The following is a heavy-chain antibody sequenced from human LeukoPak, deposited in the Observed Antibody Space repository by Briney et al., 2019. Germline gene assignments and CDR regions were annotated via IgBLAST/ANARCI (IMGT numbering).Heavy chain of an antibody. CDR3: ARDGGGDYEAGWFDP. J-gene: IGHJ5*02. D-gene: IGHD4-17*01. V-gene: IGHV3-48*03. CDR1: GFTFSTYE. Sequence: PGGSLRLSCAASGFTFSTYEMNWVRQAPGKGLEWVSYISSSSGTRNYADSVKGRFTISRDDAQNSLYLQMNSLGAEDTAVYYCARDGGGDYEAGWFDPWGQGTLVTVSS. CDR2: ISSSSGTR.